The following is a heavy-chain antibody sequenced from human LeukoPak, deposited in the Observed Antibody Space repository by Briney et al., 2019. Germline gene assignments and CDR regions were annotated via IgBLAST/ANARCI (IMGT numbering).Heavy chain of an antibody. CDR3: ARVSAAGMWDY. J-gene: IGHJ4*02. CDR2: IYSSGST. CDR1: GGSINSYY. D-gene: IGHD6-13*01. Sequence: SETLSLTCIVSGGSINSYYWSWIRQPAGKGLEWIGRIYSSGSTSYNPSLKSRVTMSVDTSKNQFSLKLNSVTAADTAVYYCARVSAAGMWDYWGQGTLVTVSS. V-gene: IGHV4-4*07.